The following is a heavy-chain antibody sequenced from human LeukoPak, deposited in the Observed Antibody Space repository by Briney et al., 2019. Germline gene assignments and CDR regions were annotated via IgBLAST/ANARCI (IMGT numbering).Heavy chain of an antibody. D-gene: IGHD3-3*01. V-gene: IGHV1-18*01. J-gene: IGHJ6*02. CDR1: GYTFVNYG. CDR2: ISPYNGNT. CDR3: ARAITIFGVTIPDGMDV. Sequence: ASVKVSCKASGYTFVNYGITWVRQAPGQGLEWMGWISPYNGNTKYAERFQGRVTMTTEKTTNTAYLELRRMTYDDTAVYFCARAITIFGVTIPDGMDVWGQGTTVSVSS.